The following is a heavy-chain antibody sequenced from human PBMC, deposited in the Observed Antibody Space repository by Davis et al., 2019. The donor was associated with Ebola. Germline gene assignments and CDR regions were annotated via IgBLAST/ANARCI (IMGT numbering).Heavy chain of an antibody. CDR3: ARDQFQDYSNYAQVRFDP. Sequence: AASVKVSCKTSGYTFSGYAISWVRQAPGQGLEWMGWINSHNGNTNYAQKLQGRVTMTTDTSTSTAYMELRSLRSDDTAVYYCARDQFQDYSNYAQVRFDPWGQGTLVTVS. CDR2: INSHNGNT. CDR1: GYTFSGYA. D-gene: IGHD4-11*01. V-gene: IGHV1-18*01. J-gene: IGHJ5*02.